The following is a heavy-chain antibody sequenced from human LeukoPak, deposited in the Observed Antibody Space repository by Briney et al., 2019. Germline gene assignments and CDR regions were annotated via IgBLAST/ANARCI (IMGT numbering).Heavy chain of an antibody. J-gene: IGHJ4*02. Sequence: GASVKVSCKASGYTFTSYGISWVRQAPGQGLEGMGWISAYNGNTNYAQKLQGRVDMTKHTSTSKAYMELRRLRSDDTAVYYCARDISYYDILTGYYTLGYFDYWGQGTLVTVSS. CDR3: ARDISYYDILTGYYTLGYFDY. CDR2: ISAYNGNT. D-gene: IGHD3-9*01. CDR1: GYTFTSYG. V-gene: IGHV1-18*01.